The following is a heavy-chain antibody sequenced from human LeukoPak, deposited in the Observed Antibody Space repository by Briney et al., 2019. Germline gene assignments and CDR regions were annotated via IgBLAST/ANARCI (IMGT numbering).Heavy chain of an antibody. V-gene: IGHV1-2*04. D-gene: IGHD2-15*01. J-gene: IGHJ6*02. CDR2: INPNSGGT. CDR3: ARDLGEVVVAANVPTYYYGMDV. CDR1: GYTFTGYY. Sequence: ASVKVSCKASGYTFTGYYMHWVRQAPGQGLEWMGWINPNSGGTNYAQKFQGWVTMTRDTSISTAYMELSRLRSDDAAVYYCARDLGEVVVAANVPTYYYGMDVWGQGTTVTVSS.